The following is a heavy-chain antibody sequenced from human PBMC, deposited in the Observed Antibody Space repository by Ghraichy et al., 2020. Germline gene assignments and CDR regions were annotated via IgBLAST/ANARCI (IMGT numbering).Heavy chain of an antibody. Sequence: GGSLRLSCAASGFNFQYYAMSWVRQAPGKGLEWVSGITGSGGSTHYAVSVKGRFTISRDNSKNTLFLQMKSLRAEDTAGYYCAKDLGDGYTLFDYWGQGTLVTVSS. V-gene: IGHV3-23*01. J-gene: IGHJ4*02. D-gene: IGHD5-24*01. CDR3: AKDLGDGYTLFDY. CDR2: ITGSGGST. CDR1: GFNFQYYA.